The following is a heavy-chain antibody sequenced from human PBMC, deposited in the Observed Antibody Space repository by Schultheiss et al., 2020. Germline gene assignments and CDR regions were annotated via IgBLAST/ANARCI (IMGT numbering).Heavy chain of an antibody. CDR3: ASAEDYGDYRDYFDY. Sequence: GGSLRLSCAASGFTFSSYWMHWVRQAPGKGLVWVSRIYNDGSDTSYADSVKGRRFTISRDNSKNTLYLQMNSLRAEDTAVYYCASAEDYGDYRDYFDYWGQGTLVTVSS. CDR2: IYNDGSDT. D-gene: IGHD4-17*01. J-gene: IGHJ4*02. V-gene: IGHV3-74*01. CDR1: GFTFSSYW.